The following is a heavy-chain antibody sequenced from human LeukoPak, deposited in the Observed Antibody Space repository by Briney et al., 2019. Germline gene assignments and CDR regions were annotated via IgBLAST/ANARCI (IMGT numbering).Heavy chain of an antibody. CDR2: LIPIFGII. CDR3: ARDRSPDSGPIKREFYYGLDV. J-gene: IGHJ6*02. CDR1: GNTFMNSG. V-gene: IGHV1-69*04. D-gene: IGHD1-14*01. Sequence: SVKVFCKSSGNTFMNSGFSWVRQAPGQGHEWVGRLIPIFGIINYAQKIQGRVTITADKSTSTVYMELSSLRSDDTAVYFCARDRSPDSGPIKREFYYGLDVWGQGTTVTVSS.